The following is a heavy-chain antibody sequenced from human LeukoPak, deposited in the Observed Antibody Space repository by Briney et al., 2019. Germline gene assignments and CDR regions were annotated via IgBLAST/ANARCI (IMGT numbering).Heavy chain of an antibody. CDR2: LSWDSANI. J-gene: IGHJ4*02. V-gene: IGHV3-9*01. D-gene: IGHD3-22*01. CDR1: GFTFHDYA. Sequence: GGSLRLSCAASGFTFHDYAMHWVRQAPGQGLEWVSGLSWDSANIGCVDSVKGRFTISRDNAKNSLYLQMNSLRVEDAALYYCAKSPYYYDSSGSPFDFWGQGTLVTVSS. CDR3: AKSPYYYDSSGSPFDF.